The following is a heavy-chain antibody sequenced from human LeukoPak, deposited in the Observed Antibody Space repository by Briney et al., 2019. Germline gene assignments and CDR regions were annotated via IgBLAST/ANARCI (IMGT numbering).Heavy chain of an antibody. CDR1: GFTVITND. J-gene: IGHJ4*02. D-gene: IGHD3-16*01. CDR2: LYSDGNT. CDR3: ARGVETLAANTLAY. Sequence: GGSLRLSCAASGFTVITNDMTWVRQAPGKGLEWVSVLYSDGNTKYADSVEGRFTISRDNSKNTLYLEMNSLSPDDTAVYYCARGVETLAANTLAYWGQGTLVTVSS. V-gene: IGHV3-53*01.